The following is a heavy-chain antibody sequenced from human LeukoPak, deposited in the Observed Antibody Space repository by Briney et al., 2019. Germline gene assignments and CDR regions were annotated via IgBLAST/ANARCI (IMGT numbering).Heavy chain of an antibody. V-gene: IGHV4-59*01. D-gene: IGHD5-24*01. J-gene: IGHJ4*02. CDR2: IYYRGST. CDR1: GSSISSYY. CDR3: ARERLVEMSTIFDL. Sequence: SETLSLTCTVSGSSISSYYWTWVRQPPGRGLEWIGYIYYRGSTTYNPSLKSRVTISVDTSESQFSLKLSSVTAADTAVYYCARERLVEMSTIFDLWGQGTLVTVSS.